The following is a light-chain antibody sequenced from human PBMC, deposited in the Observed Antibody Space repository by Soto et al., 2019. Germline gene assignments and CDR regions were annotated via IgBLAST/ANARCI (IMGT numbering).Light chain of an antibody. V-gene: IGKV3-11*01. Sequence: EIVMTQSPATLSVSLGERATLSCRASQSISSNLAWYQQKPGQAPRLLIYGASTRTAGIPDRFTGSGSGTDFTLTISSLEPEDFAVYYCQQRSNWITFGQGTRLEI. CDR3: QQRSNWIT. CDR2: GAS. J-gene: IGKJ5*01. CDR1: QSISSN.